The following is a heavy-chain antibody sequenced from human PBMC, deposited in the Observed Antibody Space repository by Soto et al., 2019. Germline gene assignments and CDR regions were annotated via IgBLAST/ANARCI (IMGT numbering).Heavy chain of an antibody. CDR1: GDSIGTTHSY. D-gene: IGHD2-8*01. CDR2: IHYSGST. V-gene: IGHV4-39*01. CDR3: AGHEGNGNVWPLDY. J-gene: IGHJ4*02. Sequence: SETLSLTCTVSGDSIGTTHSYWAWIRQSPGKGLEWIGNIHYSGSTYYMPSLRSRVTLSVDTSKNQFSLRLTSVTAEDTAVYCCAGHEGNGNVWPLDYWGQGILVTVSS.